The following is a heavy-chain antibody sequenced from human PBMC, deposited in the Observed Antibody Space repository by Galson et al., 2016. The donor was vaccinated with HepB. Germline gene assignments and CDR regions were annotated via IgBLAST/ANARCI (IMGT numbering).Heavy chain of an antibody. D-gene: IGHD2-21*01. CDR3: ARDAADCGPTTCYSGWFDP. J-gene: IGHJ5*02. CDR1: GISFSSYA. V-gene: IGHV3-23*01. CDR2: IRGSGGTT. Sequence: SLRLSCAASGISFSSYAMSWVRQAPGKGLEWVSAIRGSGGTTYYADSVKGRFTISRDNSKNTLYLQMNSLRAEDTAVYYCARDAADCGPTTCYSGWFDPWGQGTLVTVSS.